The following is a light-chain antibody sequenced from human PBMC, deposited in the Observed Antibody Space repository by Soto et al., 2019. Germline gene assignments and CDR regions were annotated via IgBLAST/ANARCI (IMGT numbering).Light chain of an antibody. CDR1: SSDVGGYNH. J-gene: IGLJ3*02. CDR3: ISYTSSSTWV. V-gene: IGLV2-14*01. CDR2: EVS. Sequence: QSALTQPRSVSGSPGQSVAISCTGTSSDVGGYNHVAWYQQHPGKAPKLMIFEVSNRPSGVSDRFSGSRSGNTASLTISGLQAEDESDYYCISYTSSSTWVFGGGTKLTVL.